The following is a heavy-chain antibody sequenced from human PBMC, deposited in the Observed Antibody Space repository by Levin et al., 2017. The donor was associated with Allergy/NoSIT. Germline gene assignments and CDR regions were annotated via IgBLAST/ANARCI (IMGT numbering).Heavy chain of an antibody. Sequence: GGSLRLSCAASGFTFSDYYMSWIRQAPGKGLEWVSYISSSGSTIHYADSVKGRFTITRDNAKNSLFLQMNSLRAEDTAVYYCARSYYDSRGYVPNYFDYWGQGTLVTVSS. J-gene: IGHJ4*02. V-gene: IGHV3-11*01. CDR2: ISSSGSTI. CDR3: ARSYYDSRGYVPNYFDY. CDR1: GFTFSDYY. D-gene: IGHD3-22*01.